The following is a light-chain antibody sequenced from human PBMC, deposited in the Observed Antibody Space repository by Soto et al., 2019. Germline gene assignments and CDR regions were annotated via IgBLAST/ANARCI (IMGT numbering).Light chain of an antibody. Sequence: QSALTQPASVSGSPGQSITISCTGTSSGVGAYDYVSWYQQHPGKAPKFMLYEVSNRPSGLSDRFSGSKSGNTASLTISGLQAEDEADYYCSSFTTSKTWVFGGGTKVTVL. CDR2: EVS. J-gene: IGLJ3*02. CDR3: SSFTTSKTWV. CDR1: SSGVGAYDY. V-gene: IGLV2-14*01.